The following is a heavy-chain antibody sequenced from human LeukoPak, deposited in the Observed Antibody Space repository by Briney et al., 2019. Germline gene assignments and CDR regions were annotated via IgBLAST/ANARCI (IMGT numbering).Heavy chain of an antibody. CDR3: AKRSYSSHWYYYYGMDV. J-gene: IGHJ6*02. V-gene: IGHV3-23*01. CDR1: GFTFSSYA. Sequence: GGSLRLSCAACGFTFSSYAMSWVRQAPGKGLEWVSAISGSGGSAYYADSVKGRFTISRDNSKNTLFLQMNSLRAEDTAVYYCAKRSYSSHWYYYYGMDVWGQGTTVTVSS. D-gene: IGHD6-19*01. CDR2: ISGSGGSA.